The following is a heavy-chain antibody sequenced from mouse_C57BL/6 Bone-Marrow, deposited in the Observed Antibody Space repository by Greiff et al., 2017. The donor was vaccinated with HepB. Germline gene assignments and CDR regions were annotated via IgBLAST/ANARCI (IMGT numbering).Heavy chain of an antibody. CDR2: ITHSGET. CDR3: AGDLDGLGTFDY. Sequence: VKLQESGPGLVKPSQSLFLTCSITGFPITSGYNWIWIRQSPGKPLEWMGYITHSGETFYNPSLQSPITITRETSKNQFFLQLNSVTTEDTAMYYCAGDLDGLGTFDYWGQGTTLTVSS. V-gene: IGHV12-3*01. J-gene: IGHJ2*01. CDR1: GFPITSGYN. D-gene: IGHD2-3*01.